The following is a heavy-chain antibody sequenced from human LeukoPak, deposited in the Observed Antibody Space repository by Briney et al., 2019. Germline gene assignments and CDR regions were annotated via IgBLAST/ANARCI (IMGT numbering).Heavy chain of an antibody. Sequence: SETLSLTCTVSGGSISNYFWTWIRQPPGKGLEWIGYIYTSGNTNYNPSLESRVTMSVDTSKNQFSLRLNSVTAADTAVYYCTRGFLHSDYWGQGTLVTVSS. J-gene: IGHJ4*02. CDR2: IYTSGNT. CDR1: GGSISNYF. D-gene: IGHD5-18*01. CDR3: TRGFLHSDY. V-gene: IGHV4-4*09.